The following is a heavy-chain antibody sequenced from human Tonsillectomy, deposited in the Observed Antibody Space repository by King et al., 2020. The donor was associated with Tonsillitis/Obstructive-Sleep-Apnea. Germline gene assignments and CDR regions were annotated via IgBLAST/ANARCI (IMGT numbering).Heavy chain of an antibody. CDR2: IYPGDSDP. J-gene: IGHJ6*03. CDR1: GSRFPRSW. D-gene: IGHD6-13*01. Sequence: VPLVASGAAVPPPGASLPLSCPGSGSRFPRSWLGWVRPLPGTGLAWLGRIYPGDSDPSYRPSFHGPVTLSAAKSLRTAYLQWRSLKASDTAMYYCATLGVAAADYYYMDVWGKGTTVTGS. V-gene: IGHV5-51*01. CDR3: ATLGVAAADYYYMDV.